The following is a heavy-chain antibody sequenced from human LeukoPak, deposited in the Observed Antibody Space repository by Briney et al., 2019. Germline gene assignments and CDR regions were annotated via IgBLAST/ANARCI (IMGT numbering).Heavy chain of an antibody. CDR1: GYTFTSYD. V-gene: IGHV1-2*06. D-gene: IGHD6-19*01. J-gene: IGHJ4*02. CDR3: ARGIAVAGDY. CDR2: INPNSGGT. Sequence: ASVKVSCKASGYTFTSYDINCVRQATGQGLEWMGRINPNSGGTNYAQKFQGRVTMTRDTSISTAYMELSRLRSDDTAVYYCARGIAVAGDYWGQGTLVTVSS.